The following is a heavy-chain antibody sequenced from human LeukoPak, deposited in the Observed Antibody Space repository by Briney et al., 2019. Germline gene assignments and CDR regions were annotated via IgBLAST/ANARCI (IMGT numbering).Heavy chain of an antibody. V-gene: IGHV4-61*07. CDR2: IYYTGST. D-gene: IGHD5-24*01. CDR3: ARLSLYNTQDY. Sequence: YXXXWIRQPPGTGLEWIGYIYYTGSTNYNPSLKSRVTMSVDTSKNQFSLKLRTVTAADTAVYYCARLSLYNTQDYWGQGTLVTVSS. J-gene: IGHJ4*02. CDR1: YX.